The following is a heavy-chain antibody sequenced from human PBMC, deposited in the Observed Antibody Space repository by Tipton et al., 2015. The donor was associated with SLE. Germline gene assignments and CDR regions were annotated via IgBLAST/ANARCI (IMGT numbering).Heavy chain of an antibody. CDR3: ARGSYYYDSSGYYPNAFDI. CDR1: GCSISSYY. J-gene: IGHJ3*02. V-gene: IGHV4-59*01. Sequence: LSCTVSGCSISSYYWSWIRQPPGKGLEWIGYIYYSGSTNYNPSLKSRVTISVDTSKNQFSLKLSSVTAADTAVYYCARGSYYYDSSGYYPNAFDIWGQGTMVTVSS. CDR2: IYYSGST. D-gene: IGHD3-22*01.